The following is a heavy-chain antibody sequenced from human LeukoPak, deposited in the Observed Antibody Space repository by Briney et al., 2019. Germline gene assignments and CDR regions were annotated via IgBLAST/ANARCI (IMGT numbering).Heavy chain of an antibody. V-gene: IGHV4-59*01. CDR1: GGSISSYY. CDR2: IYNSGST. CDR3: ARANYYGSGSYGFDY. D-gene: IGHD3-10*01. J-gene: IGHJ4*02. Sequence: SETLSLTCTVSGGSISSYYWSWIRQPPGKGLEWVGYIYNSGSTNYNPSPKSRVTISVDTSKNQFSLKLSSVTAADTAVYYCARANYYGSGSYGFDYWGQGTLVTVSS.